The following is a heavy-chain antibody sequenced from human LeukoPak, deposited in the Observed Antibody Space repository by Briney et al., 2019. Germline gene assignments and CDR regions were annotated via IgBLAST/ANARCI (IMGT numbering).Heavy chain of an antibody. CDR1: GFTFSSYS. CDR3: ARDNERSLDY. J-gene: IGHJ4*02. D-gene: IGHD2-8*01. V-gene: IGHV3-21*01. Sequence: GGSLRLSCAASGFTFSSYSMNWVRQAPGEGLEWVSSISSSRSYIYYAGSVKGRFTISRDNAKNSLYLQMNSLRAEDTAVYYCARDNERSLDYWGQGTLVTVSS. CDR2: ISSSRSYI.